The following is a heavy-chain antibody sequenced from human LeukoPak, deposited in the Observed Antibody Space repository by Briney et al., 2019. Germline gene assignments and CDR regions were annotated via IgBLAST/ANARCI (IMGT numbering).Heavy chain of an antibody. V-gene: IGHV3-23*01. CDR2: ISGSGGST. J-gene: IGHJ4*02. CDR3: AKDLHYYGSGSSPT. D-gene: IGHD3-10*01. CDR1: GFTFSSYA. Sequence: GGSLRLSCAASGFTFSSYAMSWVRQAPGKGLEWVSAISGSGGSTCYADSVKGRFTISRDNSKNTLYLQMNSLRAEDTAVYYCAKDLHYYGSGSSPTWGQGTLVTVSS.